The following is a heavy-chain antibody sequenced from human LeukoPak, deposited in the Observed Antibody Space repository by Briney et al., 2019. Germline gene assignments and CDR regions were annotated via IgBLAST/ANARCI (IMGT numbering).Heavy chain of an antibody. Sequence: ASVKVSCRASGGTFSSYAISWVRQAPGQGLEWMGEIIPIFGTANYAQKFQGRVTITTDESTSTAYMELSSLRSEDTAVYYCARDGDFGEYYFDYWGQGTLVTVSS. CDR3: ARDGDFGEYYFDY. J-gene: IGHJ4*02. D-gene: IGHD3-3*01. V-gene: IGHV1-69*05. CDR2: IIPIFGTA. CDR1: GGTFSSYA.